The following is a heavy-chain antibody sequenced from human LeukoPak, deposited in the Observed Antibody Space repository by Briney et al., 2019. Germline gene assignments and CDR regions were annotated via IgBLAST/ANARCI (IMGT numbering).Heavy chain of an antibody. CDR3: ARGLLCSGGSCYPPEYYFDY. CDR2: IIPILGIA. CDR1: GGTFSSYA. D-gene: IGHD2-15*01. Sequence: ASVKVSCKASGGTFSSYAISWVRQAPGQGLEWMGRIIPILGIANYAQKFQGRVTITADKSTSTAYMELSSLRSEDTAVYYCARGLLCSGGSCYPPEYYFDYWGQGTLVTVSS. V-gene: IGHV1-69*04. J-gene: IGHJ4*02.